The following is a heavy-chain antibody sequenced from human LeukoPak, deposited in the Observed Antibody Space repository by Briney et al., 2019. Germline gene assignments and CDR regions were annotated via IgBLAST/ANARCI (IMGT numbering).Heavy chain of an antibody. D-gene: IGHD3-22*01. V-gene: IGHV3-53*01. Sequence: GGSLRLSCVASGFTFNNYWMTWVRQAPGKGLEWVSTIYSGGSTHYADSVKGRFTISRDNSKNTLYLQMNSLRAEDAAVYYCAREDYDSSGYRSDWGQGTLVTVSS. J-gene: IGHJ4*02. CDR1: GFTFNNYW. CDR3: AREDYDSSGYRSD. CDR2: IYSGGST.